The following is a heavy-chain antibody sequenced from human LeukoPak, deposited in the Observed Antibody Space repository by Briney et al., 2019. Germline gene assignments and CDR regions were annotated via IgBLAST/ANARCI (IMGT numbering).Heavy chain of an antibody. Sequence: ASVKVSCKASGYTFTGYYMHWVRQAPGLGLEWMGRINPNSGGTNYAQKFQGRVTMTRDTSISTAYMELSRLRSDDTAVYYCARAPSSSWSNYNYFDYWGQGTLVTVSS. J-gene: IGHJ4*02. CDR2: INPNSGGT. V-gene: IGHV1-2*06. D-gene: IGHD6-13*01. CDR1: GYTFTGYY. CDR3: ARAPSSSWSNYNYFDY.